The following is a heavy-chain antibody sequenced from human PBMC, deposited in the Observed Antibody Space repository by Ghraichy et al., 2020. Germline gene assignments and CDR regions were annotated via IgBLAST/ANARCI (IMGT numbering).Heavy chain of an antibody. CDR3: ARGHCSGGRCYSYFDY. CDR2: IGTAGDT. CDR1: GFTFSSYD. V-gene: IGHV3-13*01. Sequence: GESLNISCAASGFTFSSYDMHWVRQAPGKGLEWVSAIGTAGDTYYPGSVKGRFTISRENAKNSLYLQMNSLRAGDTAVYYCARGHCSGGRCYSYFDYWGQGTLVTVSS. J-gene: IGHJ4*02. D-gene: IGHD2-15*01.